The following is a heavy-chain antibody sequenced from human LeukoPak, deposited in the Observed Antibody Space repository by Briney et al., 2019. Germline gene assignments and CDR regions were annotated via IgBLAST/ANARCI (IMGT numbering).Heavy chain of an antibody. D-gene: IGHD3-9*01. Sequence: SGGSLRLSCAASGFTFSSYGMHWVRQAPGKGLEWVAVIWYDGSNKYYADSVKGRFTISRDNSKNTLYLQMNSLRAEDTAVYYCARGGYYDILTGPANRPSYYYYGMDVWGQGTTVTVSS. CDR1: GFTFSSYG. CDR3: ARGGYYDILTGPANRPSYYYYGMDV. J-gene: IGHJ6*02. CDR2: IWYDGSNK. V-gene: IGHV3-33*01.